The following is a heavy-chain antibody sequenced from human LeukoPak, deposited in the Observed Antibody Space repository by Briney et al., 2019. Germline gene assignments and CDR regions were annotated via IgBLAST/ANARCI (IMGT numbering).Heavy chain of an antibody. CDR3: ARDGAAAGMGDAFDI. D-gene: IGHD6-13*01. V-gene: IGHV3-7*03. J-gene: IGHJ3*02. CDR1: GFTFSSHW. Sequence: PGGSLRLSCAASGFTFSSHWMSWVRQAPGEGLEWVANIKQDGSEKYYVDSVKGRFTISRDNAKNSLYLQMNSLRAEDTAVYYCARDGAAAGMGDAFDIWGQGTMVTVSS. CDR2: IKQDGSEK.